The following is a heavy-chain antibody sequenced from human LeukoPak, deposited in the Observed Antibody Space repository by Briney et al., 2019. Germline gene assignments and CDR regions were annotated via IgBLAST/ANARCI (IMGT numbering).Heavy chain of an antibody. CDR2: IYYSGST. V-gene: IGHV4-61*05. J-gene: IGHJ4*02. CDR3: ARGQQQLGNFDY. D-gene: IGHD6-13*01. Sequence: SETLSLTCTVSGGSISSSSYYWGWIRQPPGKGLEWIGYIYYSGSTNYNPSLKSRVTISVDTSKNQFSLKLSSVTAADTAVYYCARGQQQLGNFDYWGQGTLVTVSS. CDR1: GGSISSSSYY.